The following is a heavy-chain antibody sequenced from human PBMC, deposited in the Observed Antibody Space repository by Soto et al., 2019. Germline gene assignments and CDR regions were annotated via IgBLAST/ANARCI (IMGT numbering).Heavy chain of an antibody. J-gene: IGHJ5*02. CDR1: GGSISNYY. Sequence: SETLSLTCIVSGGSISNYYWSWTRQPPGKGLEWIGYIYYNGGTNYNPSLKSRVTVSVDTSQNQISLKLRSVTAADTAVYYCARGPHDYSNYDNWLDPWGQGILVTVSS. V-gene: IGHV4-59*01. D-gene: IGHD4-4*01. CDR3: ARGPHDYSNYDNWLDP. CDR2: IYYNGGT.